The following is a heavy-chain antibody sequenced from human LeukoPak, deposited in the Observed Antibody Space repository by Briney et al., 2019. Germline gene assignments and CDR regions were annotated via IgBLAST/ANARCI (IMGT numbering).Heavy chain of an antibody. J-gene: IGHJ4*02. CDR3: AKGSCITYFDY. D-gene: IGHD2-8*02. V-gene: IGHV3-23*01. Sequence: RGSLRLSCAASGFTFSSYTMNWVRQAPGKGLEWVSGISGSGGSTYYADSVKGRFTISRDDSKNTLFLQRNGLRAENAAVYYCAKGSCITYFDYWGQGTLVTVSS. CDR2: ISGSGGST. CDR1: GFTFSSYT.